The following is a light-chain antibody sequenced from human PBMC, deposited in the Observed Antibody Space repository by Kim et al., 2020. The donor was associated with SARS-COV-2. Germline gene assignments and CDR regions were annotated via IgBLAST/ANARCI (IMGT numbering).Light chain of an antibody. J-gene: IGLJ2*01. Sequence: SYELTQPPSVSVSPGQTASITCSGDKLGDKYACWYQQKPGQSPVLVIYQDSKRPSGITERFSGSNSGNTATLTISGTQAMDEADYYCQAWDSSTAPFGGGTQLTVL. V-gene: IGLV3-1*01. CDR3: QAWDSSTAP. CDR1: KLGDKY. CDR2: QDS.